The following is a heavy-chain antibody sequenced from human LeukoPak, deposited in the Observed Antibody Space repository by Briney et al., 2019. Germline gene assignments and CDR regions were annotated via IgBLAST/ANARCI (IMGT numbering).Heavy chain of an antibody. V-gene: IGHV3-7*01. J-gene: IGHJ4*02. CDR2: IQKDGSEE. CDR1: EFTFSNYW. CDR3: ARGRPYCSGASCRPYFDL. Sequence: GGSLRLSCVASEFTFSNYWMSWVRQAPGKGLEWVANIQKDGSEEYYVDSVKGRFTISRDNAKNSLYLQMSSLRADGTAVYYCARGRPYCSGASCRPYFDLWGQGTLVTVSS. D-gene: IGHD2-15*01.